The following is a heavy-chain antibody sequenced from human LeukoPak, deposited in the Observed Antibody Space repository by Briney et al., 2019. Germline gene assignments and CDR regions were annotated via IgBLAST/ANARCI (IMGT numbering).Heavy chain of an antibody. V-gene: IGHV3-48*02. CDR1: GFIFSNYN. CDR3: VRAIDTHTYGYHY. J-gene: IGHJ4*02. CDR2: ISSSSTTI. Sequence: QSGGSLRLSCAACGFIFSNYNMNWVRQAPGKGLEWVSYISSSSTTIYYADSVKGRFTISRDNAKNSLYLQVNSLRDEDTAVYYCVRAIDTHTYGYHYWGQGTLVTVSS. D-gene: IGHD5-18*01.